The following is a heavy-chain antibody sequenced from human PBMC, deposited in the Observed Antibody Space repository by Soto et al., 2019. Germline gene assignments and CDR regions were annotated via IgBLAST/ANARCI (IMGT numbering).Heavy chain of an antibody. D-gene: IGHD3-22*01. CDR3: ARLPLDYDSSGYYSYYFDY. J-gene: IGHJ4*02. Sequence: QLQLQESGPGLVKPSETLSLTCTVSGGSISSSSYYWGWIRQPPGTGLEWIGSIYYSGSTYYNPSLKSRVTISVDTSKNQFSLKLSSVTAADTAVYYCARLPLDYDSSGYYSYYFDYWGQGTLVTVSS. CDR1: GGSISSSSYY. CDR2: IYYSGST. V-gene: IGHV4-39*01.